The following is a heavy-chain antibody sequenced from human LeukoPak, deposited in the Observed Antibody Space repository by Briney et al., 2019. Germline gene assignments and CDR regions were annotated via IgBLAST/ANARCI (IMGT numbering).Heavy chain of an antibody. CDR1: GFTFSDYG. Sequence: GGSLRLSCAASGFTFSDYGMNWVRQAPGKGLEWLSYISSSSSTIYYADSVKGRFTISRDNAKNSLYLQMNSLRGEDTAVYYCAKNGVVVAVSDYWGQGTLVTVSS. D-gene: IGHD2-15*01. CDR2: ISSSSSTI. V-gene: IGHV3-48*01. CDR3: AKNGVVVAVSDY. J-gene: IGHJ4*02.